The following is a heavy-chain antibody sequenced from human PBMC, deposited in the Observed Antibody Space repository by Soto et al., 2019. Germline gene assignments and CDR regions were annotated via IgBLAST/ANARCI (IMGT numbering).Heavy chain of an antibody. J-gene: IGHJ1*01. CDR1: GYTFTNYA. CDR3: AKTSRQWLVKGEYFQH. CDR2: IITGNGNA. Sequence: GASVKVSCKASGYTFTNYAMHWVRQAPGQRLECMGWIITGNGNAKYSQKFQGRVTITRDTSATTAYMELSSLRSEDTAVYYCAKTSRQWLVKGEYFQHWGQGTLVTVSS. V-gene: IGHV1-3*04. D-gene: IGHD6-19*01.